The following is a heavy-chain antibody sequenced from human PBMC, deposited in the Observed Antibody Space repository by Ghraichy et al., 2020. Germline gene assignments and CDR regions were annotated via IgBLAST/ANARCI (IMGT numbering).Heavy chain of an antibody. V-gene: IGHV1-46*01. D-gene: IGHD2-15*01. CDR3: ARQNGYCTVGSCPGMDV. CDR1: GYTFTTYY. Sequence: ASVKVSCKASGYTFTTYYINWVRQAPGQGLEWMGMIDPTNALTVYAPSFQGRFTLTRDTSSRTVYMQLSSLRSEDTAMYYCARQNGYCTVGSCPGMDVWGQGTAVTVS. CDR2: IDPTNALT. J-gene: IGHJ6*02.